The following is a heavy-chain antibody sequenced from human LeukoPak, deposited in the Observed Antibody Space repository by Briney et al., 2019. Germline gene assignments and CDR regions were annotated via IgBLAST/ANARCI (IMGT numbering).Heavy chain of an antibody. CDR1: GFTFTDYW. V-gene: IGHV3-74*01. J-gene: IGHJ4*02. D-gene: IGHD6-19*01. CDR2: INSDASVT. Sequence: GGSLRLSCAASGFTFTDYWMHWVRQVAGKGLVWVSRINSDASVTTYADSVKGRFTISRDNAKNTLYLQMNSLRAEDTAVYYCARVTAVAGTSVGVDAWGQGILVTVS. CDR3: ARVTAVAGTSVGVDA.